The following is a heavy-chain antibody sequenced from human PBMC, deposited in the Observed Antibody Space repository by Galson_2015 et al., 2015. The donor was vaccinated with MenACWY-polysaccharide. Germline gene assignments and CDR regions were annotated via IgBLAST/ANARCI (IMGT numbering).Heavy chain of an antibody. Sequence: CAISGDSVSSNSAAWNWIRQSPSRGLEWLGRTYYRSKWYNDYAVSVKSRITINGDTSKNQFSPHLNSVTPEDTGVYYCARDEDWDFGYWGQGTLVTVSS. J-gene: IGHJ4*02. CDR2: TYYRSKWYN. CDR3: ARDEDWDFGY. CDR1: GDSVSSNSAA. D-gene: IGHD3/OR15-3a*01. V-gene: IGHV6-1*01.